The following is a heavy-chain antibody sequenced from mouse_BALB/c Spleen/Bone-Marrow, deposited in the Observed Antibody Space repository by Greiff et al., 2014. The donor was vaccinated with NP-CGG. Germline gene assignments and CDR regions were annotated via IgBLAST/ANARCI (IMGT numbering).Heavy chain of an antibody. Sequence: VQLQQSGPGLVLPSQSLSITCTVSGFSLTTYDVVWVRQSPGKGLEWLGVIWSGGSTDYNAAFISRLSINKDNSKSQVFFKMNNLQAYDTAIYYCARRNGNFRYYAMDYWGQGTSVTVSS. CDR2: IWSGGST. D-gene: IGHD2-1*01. J-gene: IGHJ4*01. V-gene: IGHV2-2*01. CDR1: GFSLTTYD. CDR3: ARRNGNFRYYAMDY.